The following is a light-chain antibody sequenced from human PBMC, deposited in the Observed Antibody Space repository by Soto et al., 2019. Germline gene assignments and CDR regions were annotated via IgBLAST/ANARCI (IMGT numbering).Light chain of an antibody. J-gene: IGLJ1*01. CDR1: SSDVGGYNY. V-gene: IGLV2-14*01. Sequence: QSALTQPASVSGSPGQSITISCTGTSSDVGGYNYVSWYQQHPGKAPKFMIYDVSNRPSGVSTRFSGSKSGNTASLTISGTQAEDEADYYCNSYTTSNTSQLVFGTGTKLTVL. CDR2: DVS. CDR3: NSYTTSNTSQLV.